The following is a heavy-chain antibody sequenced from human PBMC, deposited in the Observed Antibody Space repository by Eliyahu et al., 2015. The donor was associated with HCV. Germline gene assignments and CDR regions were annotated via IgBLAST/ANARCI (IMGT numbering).Heavy chain of an antibody. J-gene: IGHJ5*02. CDR3: AHRRTVKGYNWFDP. CDR1: GFSLRTSGXG. Sequence: QITLKESGPTLVKPTQTLTLTCTFSGFSLRTSGXGVGWIRQXPGKALEWFAIIYWDXDXRYSPSLKSRLTITKDTSKNQVVLTMTNMDPVDTATYYCAHRRTVKGYNWFDPWGQGTLVTVSS. D-gene: IGHD4-11*01. V-gene: IGHV2-5*02. CDR2: IYWDXDX.